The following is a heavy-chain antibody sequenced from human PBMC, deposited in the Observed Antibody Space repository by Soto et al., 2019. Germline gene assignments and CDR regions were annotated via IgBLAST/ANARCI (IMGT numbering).Heavy chain of an antibody. CDR2: IRTDGRQR. D-gene: IGHD6-25*01. J-gene: IGHJ3*02. CDR3: ARDVAPWSSGLYFDAFDI. Sequence: EVHLVESGGGLVQPGGSLTLSCAASEFAFSSYWMTWVRQVPGKGLEWVANIRTDGRQRYYSDSVRGRFPISRDNSKNSLHLQMNSLRAEDTALYFCARDVAPWSSGLYFDAFDIWGQGTMVTVSS. CDR1: EFAFSSYW. V-gene: IGHV3-7*05.